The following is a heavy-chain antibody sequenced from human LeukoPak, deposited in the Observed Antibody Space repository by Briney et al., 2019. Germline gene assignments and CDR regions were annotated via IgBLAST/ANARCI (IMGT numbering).Heavy chain of an antibody. CDR2: IIPIFGTA. V-gene: IGHV1-69*05. D-gene: IGHD3-10*01. J-gene: IGHJ6*03. CDR3: ARAGSDYYYYYMDV. Sequence: GASVKVSCKASGGTFSSYAISWVRQAPGQGLEWMGRIIPIFGTANYAQKFQGRVTITTDESTSTAYMELSSLRSEDTAVHYCARAGSDYYYYYMDVWGKGTTVTVSS. CDR1: GGTFSSYA.